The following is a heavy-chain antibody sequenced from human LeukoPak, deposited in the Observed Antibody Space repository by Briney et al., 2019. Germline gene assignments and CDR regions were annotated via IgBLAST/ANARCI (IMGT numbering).Heavy chain of an antibody. V-gene: IGHV3-23*01. CDR1: GFTFSSYA. D-gene: IGHD5-12*01. Sequence: GSLRLSCAASGFTFSSYAMSWVRQAPGKGLEWVSAISGSGGSTYYADSVKGRFTISRDNSKNTLYLQMNSLRAEDTAVYYCAKADVDIVATNGFDYWGQETLVTVSS. CDR3: AKADVDIVATNGFDY. CDR2: ISGSGGST. J-gene: IGHJ4*02.